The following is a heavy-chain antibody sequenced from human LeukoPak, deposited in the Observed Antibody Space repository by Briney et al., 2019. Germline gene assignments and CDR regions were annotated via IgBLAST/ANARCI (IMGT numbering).Heavy chain of an antibody. CDR1: GYTFTGYY. CDR3: ARDHYGSGSYYKDKGRFDY. D-gene: IGHD3-10*01. V-gene: IGHV1-2*02. Sequence: ASVKVSCKASGYTFTGYYMHWVRQAPGQRLEWMGWINPNSGGTNYAQKFQGRVTMTRDTSISTAYMELSRLRSDDTAVYYCARDHYGSGSYYKDKGRFDYWGQGTLVTVSS. J-gene: IGHJ4*02. CDR2: INPNSGGT.